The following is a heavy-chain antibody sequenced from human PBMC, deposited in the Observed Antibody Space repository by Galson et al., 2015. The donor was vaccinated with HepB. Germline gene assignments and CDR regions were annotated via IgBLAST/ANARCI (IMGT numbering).Heavy chain of an antibody. D-gene: IGHD3-10*01. Sequence: ETLSLTCTVSGGSMKNYFWSWIRQSPGQGLEWIGYITDRGTPKYNPSLKSRVTISIDTSKKQFSLTLNSVTAADTAVYYCPYFFGSGSFFMDVWGQGTAVTVSS. V-gene: IGHV4-59*12. CDR2: ITDRGTP. J-gene: IGHJ6*02. CDR3: PYFFGSGSFFMDV. CDR1: GGSMKNYF.